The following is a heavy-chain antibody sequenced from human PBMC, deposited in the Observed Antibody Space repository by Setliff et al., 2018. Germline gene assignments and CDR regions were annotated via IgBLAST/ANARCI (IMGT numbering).Heavy chain of an antibody. CDR1: GGSISSGDYY. CDR2: IYSSGST. CDR3: ARESRYYYDNLGTLDY. D-gene: IGHD3-22*01. Sequence: SETLSLTCTVSGGSISSGDYYWSWIRQPPGKGLEWIGHIYSSGSTYYNPSLKSRVSISVDTSKNQFSLKLSSVTAADTAVYYCARESRYYYDNLGTLDYWGQGTLVTVSS. J-gene: IGHJ4*02. V-gene: IGHV4-30-4*08.